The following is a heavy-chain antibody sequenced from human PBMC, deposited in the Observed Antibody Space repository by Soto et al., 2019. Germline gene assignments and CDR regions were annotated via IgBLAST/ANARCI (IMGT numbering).Heavy chain of an antibody. CDR3: ALKVVTYYDN. CDR1: GYSFTSTY. V-gene: IGHV1-46*01. J-gene: IGHJ4*02. Sequence: QVQLVQSGAEVKKPGASVRISCRASGYSFTSTYVHWVRQAPGQGPEWMGIINPAGGTTYYAQKFQGRLTITSDTSTDTVFMDLNDRTSEDTAVYFCALKVVTYYDNWGQGTLLTVSS. D-gene: IGHD2-21*01. CDR2: INPAGGTT.